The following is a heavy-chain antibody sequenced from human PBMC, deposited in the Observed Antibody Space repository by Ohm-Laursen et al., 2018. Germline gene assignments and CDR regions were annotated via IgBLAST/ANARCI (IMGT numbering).Heavy chain of an antibody. D-gene: IGHD4-17*01. Sequence: RSLRLSCAASGFTFGDYAMSWVRQAPGKGLEWVGFIRSKAYGGTTEYAASVKGRFTISRDDSKSIAYLQMNSLKTEDTAVYYCTYDDDYGDYVTAFDIWGQGTMVTVSS. CDR1: GFTFGDYA. CDR3: TYDDDYGDYVTAFDI. J-gene: IGHJ3*02. V-gene: IGHV3-49*04. CDR2: IRSKAYGGTT.